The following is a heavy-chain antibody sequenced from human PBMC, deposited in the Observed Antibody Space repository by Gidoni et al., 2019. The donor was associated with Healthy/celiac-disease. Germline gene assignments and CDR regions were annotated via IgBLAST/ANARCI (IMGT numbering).Heavy chain of an antibody. D-gene: IGHD3-10*01. CDR1: GFTFSSNS. J-gene: IGHJ5*02. CDR2: ISSSSSYI. V-gene: IGHV3-21*01. Sequence: EVQLVESGGGLVKPGGSLRLSCAASGFTFSSNSMNWVRQAPGKGLEWVSSISSSSSYIYYADSVKGRFTISRDNAKNSLYLQMNSLRAEDTAVYYCARATAEGSGWFDPWGQGTLVTVSS. CDR3: ARATAEGSGWFDP.